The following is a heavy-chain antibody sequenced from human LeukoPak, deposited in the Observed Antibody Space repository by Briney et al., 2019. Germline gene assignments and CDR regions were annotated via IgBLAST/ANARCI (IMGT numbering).Heavy chain of an antibody. CDR2: ISAYNGNT. V-gene: IGHV1-18*01. CDR1: GGTFSSYA. Sequence: PGASVKVSCKASGGTFSSYAISWVRQAPGQGLEWMGWISAYNGNTNYAQKLQGRVTMTTDTSTSTAYMELRSLRSDDTAVYYCARDVYNWNYPGPVDPWGQGTLVTVSS. D-gene: IGHD1-7*01. J-gene: IGHJ5*02. CDR3: ARDVYNWNYPGPVDP.